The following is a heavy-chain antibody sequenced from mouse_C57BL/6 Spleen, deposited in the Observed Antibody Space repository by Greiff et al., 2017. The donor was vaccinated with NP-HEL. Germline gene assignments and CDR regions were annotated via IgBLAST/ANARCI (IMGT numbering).Heavy chain of an antibody. Sequence: VQLQQPGAELVKPGASVKLSCKASGYTFTSYWMHWVKPRPGQGLEWIGMIHPNSGSTNYNEKFKSKATLTVDKSSSTAYMQFSSLTSENSAVYYCERGGITTVVARGDYWGQGTSVTVSS. D-gene: IGHD1-1*01. J-gene: IGHJ4*01. CDR3: ERGGITTVVARGDY. CDR1: GYTFTSYW. CDR2: IHPNSGST. V-gene: IGHV1-64*01.